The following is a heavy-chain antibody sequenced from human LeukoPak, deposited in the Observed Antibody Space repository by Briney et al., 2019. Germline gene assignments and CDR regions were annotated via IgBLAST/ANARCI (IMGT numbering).Heavy chain of an antibody. D-gene: IGHD1-1*01. Sequence: AGGSLRLSCAASGFTFSSYWMSWVRQAPGKGLEWVANIKQDGSEKNYVDSVKGRFTISRDNAKNSLYLQMSSLRAEDTAVYYCARDGNNYYYMDVWGKGTTVTVSS. V-gene: IGHV3-7*01. CDR3: ARDGNNYYYMDV. CDR1: GFTFSSYW. CDR2: IKQDGSEK. J-gene: IGHJ6*03.